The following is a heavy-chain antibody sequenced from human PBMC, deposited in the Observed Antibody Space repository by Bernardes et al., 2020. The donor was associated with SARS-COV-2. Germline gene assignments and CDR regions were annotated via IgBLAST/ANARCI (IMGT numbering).Heavy chain of an antibody. J-gene: IGHJ6*02. D-gene: IGHD3-10*01. CDR1: GFTFRSYD. CDR2: IGTAGDT. CDR3: ARGVMVRGVGNYYYYGMDV. V-gene: IGHV3-13*01. Sequence: GGSLRLSCAASGFTFRSYDMHWVLPATGKGLEWVSAIGTAGDTYYPGSVKGRFTISRENAKNSLYLQMNSLRAGDTAVYYCARGVMVRGVGNYYYYGMDVWGQGTTVTVSS.